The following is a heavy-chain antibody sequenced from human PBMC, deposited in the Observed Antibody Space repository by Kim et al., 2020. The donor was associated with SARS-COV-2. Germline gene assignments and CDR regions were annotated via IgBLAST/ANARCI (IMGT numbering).Heavy chain of an antibody. Sequence: GGSLRLSCAASGFTFSSYAMSWVRQAPGKGLEWVSAISGSGGSTYYADSVKGRFTISRDNSKNTLYLQMNSLRDEDTAVYYCAKGGLGYDYVWGGCRPHPFDYWGQGTLVTVSS. V-gene: IGHV3-23*01. D-gene: IGHD3-16*02. J-gene: IGHJ4*02. CDR3: AKGGLGYDYVWGGCRPHPFDY. CDR2: ISGSGGST. CDR1: GFTFSSYA.